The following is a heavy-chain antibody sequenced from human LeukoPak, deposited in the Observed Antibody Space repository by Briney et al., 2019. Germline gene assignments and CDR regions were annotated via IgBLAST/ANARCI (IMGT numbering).Heavy chain of an antibody. CDR2: IWYDGSNK. V-gene: IGHV3-33*01. CDR1: GFTFSDDG. J-gene: IGHJ4*02. Sequence: PGGSLRLSCAAPGFTFSDDGMHWVRQAPGKGLEWVAAIWYDGSNKYYADSVKGRFTSSRDKSKNTLYLQVDSLRAGHPAVCYCGRDMCGGHCYPDFWGRGTLVTVSS. D-gene: IGHD2-21*02. CDR3: GRDMCGGHCYPDF.